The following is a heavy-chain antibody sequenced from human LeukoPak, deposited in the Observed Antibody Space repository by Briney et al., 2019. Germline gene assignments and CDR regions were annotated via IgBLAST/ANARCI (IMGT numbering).Heavy chain of an antibody. D-gene: IGHD3-22*01. J-gene: IGHJ3*02. V-gene: IGHV3-23*01. Sequence: PAGSLRLSCAASGVTFSSYAMSWVRQAPGKGLEWVSAIIGSGGSTYYADSVKGRFTISRDNSKKTLYMQLNSLRADDTAVYYCAKDRVYTYYYDSSGYYYSNGAFDIWGQGTMVTVSS. CDR2: IIGSGGST. CDR3: AKDRVYTYYYDSSGYYYSNGAFDI. CDR1: GVTFSSYA.